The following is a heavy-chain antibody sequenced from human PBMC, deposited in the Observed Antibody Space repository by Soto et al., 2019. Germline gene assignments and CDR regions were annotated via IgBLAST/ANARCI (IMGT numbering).Heavy chain of an antibody. CDR1: GYSFTSYW. CDR3: ARPGYCSSTSCQLDY. CDR2: IYPGDSDT. D-gene: IGHD2-2*01. V-gene: IGHV5-51*01. J-gene: IGHJ4*02. Sequence: LGESLKISCTGSGYSFTSYWIGWVRQMPGKGLEWMGIIYPGDSDTRYSPSFQGQVTISADKSISTAYLQWSSLKASDTAMYYCARPGYCSSTSCQLDYWGQGTLVTVS.